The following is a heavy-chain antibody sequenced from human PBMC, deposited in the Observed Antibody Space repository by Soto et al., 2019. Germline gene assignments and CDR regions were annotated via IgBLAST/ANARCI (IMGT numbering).Heavy chain of an antibody. CDR2: VVPVLGIS. V-gene: IGHV1-69*02. D-gene: IGHD2-15*01. Sequence: QVQLVQSGAEVKKPGSSVKVSCKASGGTFISYTINWVRQAPGQGLEWVGRVVPVLGISDYAQSFQGRVSISADKAANTAYLELPNLKSDDTAVFFCAKSMAPNPGRPEVVVASHFDSWGQGTLVTVSS. CDR1: GGTFISYT. CDR3: AKSMAPNPGRPEVVVASHFDS. J-gene: IGHJ5*01.